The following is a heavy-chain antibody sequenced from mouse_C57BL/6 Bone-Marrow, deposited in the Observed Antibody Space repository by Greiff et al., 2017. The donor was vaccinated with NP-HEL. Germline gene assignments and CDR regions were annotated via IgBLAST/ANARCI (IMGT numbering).Heavy chain of an antibody. D-gene: IGHD1-1*01. Sequence: EVKLMESGGGLVKPGGSLKLSCAASGFTFSDYGMHWVRQAPEKGLEWVAYISSGSSTIHYADTVKGRFTISIDNAKNTLFLQMTSLRSEDTAMYYCARRYYGSSYWYFDVWGTGTTVTVSS. CDR1: GFTFSDYG. V-gene: IGHV5-17*01. CDR2: ISSGSSTI. J-gene: IGHJ1*03. CDR3: ARRYYGSSYWYFDV.